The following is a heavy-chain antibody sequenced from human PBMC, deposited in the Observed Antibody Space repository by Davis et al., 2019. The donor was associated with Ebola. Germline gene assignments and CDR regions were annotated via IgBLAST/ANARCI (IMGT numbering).Heavy chain of an antibody. CDR2: IYSGGTT. V-gene: IGHV3-53*01. Sequence: GGALRLSCAPPRFRSSTNYMNGVRQAPGKGLQWVSIIYSGGTTYYADSVKGRFTISRDNSRNTLFLQMNNLRADDTAVYYCARGDFYYGVDVWGQGTTVTVSS. CDR1: RFRSSTNY. J-gene: IGHJ6*02. CDR3: ARGDFYYGVDV.